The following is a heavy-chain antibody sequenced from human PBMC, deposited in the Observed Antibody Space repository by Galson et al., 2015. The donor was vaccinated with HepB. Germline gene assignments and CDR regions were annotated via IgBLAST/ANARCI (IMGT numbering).Heavy chain of an antibody. Sequence: SVKVSCKASGGTFSSNALSWVRQAPGQGLEWMGGIIPIFGTANYAQKFQGRVTFTADESTSTVYMELSSLRTDDTAVYYCARGLELTLDYFYMDVWGKGTTVTVSS. CDR3: ARGLELTLDYFYMDV. V-gene: IGHV1-69*13. J-gene: IGHJ6*03. CDR1: GGTFSSNA. CDR2: IIPIFGTA. D-gene: IGHD1-7*01.